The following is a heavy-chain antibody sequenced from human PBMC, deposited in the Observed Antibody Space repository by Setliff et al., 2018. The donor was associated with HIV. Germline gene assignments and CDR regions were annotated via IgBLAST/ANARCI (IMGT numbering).Heavy chain of an antibody. V-gene: IGHV1-2*06. Sequence: GASVKVSCKASGYTFTGYAINWVRQAPGQGLEWMGRVNPNSGGTDYPQKFQARVTMTRDTSISTAYMELSGLTSDDTAVYYCARGKGVGGVIITGGLDVWGKGTTVTVSS. J-gene: IGHJ6*04. CDR3: ARGKGVGGVIITGGLDV. CDR2: VNPNSGGT. CDR1: GYTFTGYA. D-gene: IGHD3-10*01.